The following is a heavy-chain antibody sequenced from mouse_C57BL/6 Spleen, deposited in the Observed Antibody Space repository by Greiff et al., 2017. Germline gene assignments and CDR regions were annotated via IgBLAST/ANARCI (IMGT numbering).Heavy chain of an antibody. V-gene: IGHV1-19*01. Sequence: VQLQQSGPVLVKPGASVKMSCKASGYTFTDYYMNWVKQSHGKSLEWIGVINPYNSGTSYNQKFKGKATLTVDKSSSTAYMELNSLTSEDSSVYYSARNKVVPYYAMDYWGQGTSVTVSS. CDR2: INPYNSGT. CDR1: GYTFTDYY. CDR3: ARNKVVPYYAMDY. J-gene: IGHJ4*01. D-gene: IGHD1-3*01.